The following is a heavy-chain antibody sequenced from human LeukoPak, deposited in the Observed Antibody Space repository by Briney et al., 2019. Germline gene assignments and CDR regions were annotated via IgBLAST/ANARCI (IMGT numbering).Heavy chain of an antibody. CDR2: INPNSGGT. V-gene: IGHV1-2*02. J-gene: IGHJ4*02. CDR1: GYTFTGYY. Sequence: APVKVSCKASGYTFTGYYMHWVRQALGQGLEWMGWINPNSGGTNYAQKFQGRVTMTRDTSISTAYMELSRLRSDDTAVYYCARDRYGDYFFDYWGQGTLVTVSS. D-gene: IGHD4-17*01. CDR3: ARDRYGDYFFDY.